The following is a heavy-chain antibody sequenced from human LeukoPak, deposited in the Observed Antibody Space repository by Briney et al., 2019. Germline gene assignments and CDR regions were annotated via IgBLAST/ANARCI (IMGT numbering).Heavy chain of an antibody. D-gene: IGHD1-14*01. Sequence: ASVKVSCKASGGTFSSYAISWVRQAPGQGLEWMGWINPNGGDTNYAQKFQGTNYAQKFQGRVTMTRDTSISTAYMELNRLRSDDTAVYYYAKTKNYYSYYLDVWGKGTTVTVSS. V-gene: IGHV1-2*02. CDR2: INPNGGDTNYAQKFQGT. J-gene: IGHJ6*03. CDR1: GGTFSSYA. CDR3: AKTKNYYSYYLDV.